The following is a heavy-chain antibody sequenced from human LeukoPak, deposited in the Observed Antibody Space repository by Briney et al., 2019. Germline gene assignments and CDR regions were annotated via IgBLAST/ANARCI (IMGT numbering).Heavy chain of an antibody. CDR3: ARYQEEDGYNAKTIDY. Sequence: SETLSLTCSVFGASISSNHYWGWIRQPPGMGLEWIGTIHYRINTYYNPSLKSRLTISIDTSKNQFSLRLSSVTAADTAVYYCARYQEEDGYNAKTIDYWGQGTLVTVSS. V-gene: IGHV4-39*01. CDR2: IHYRINT. J-gene: IGHJ4*02. D-gene: IGHD5-24*01. CDR1: GASISSNHY.